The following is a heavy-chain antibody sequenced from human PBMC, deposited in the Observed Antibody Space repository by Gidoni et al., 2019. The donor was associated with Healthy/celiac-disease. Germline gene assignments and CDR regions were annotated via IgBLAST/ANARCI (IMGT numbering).Heavy chain of an antibody. CDR1: GCTFSSYA. CDR2: IIPIFGTA. J-gene: IGHJ4*02. CDR3: AREVVGTSQFDY. D-gene: IGHD2-15*01. Sequence: QVQLVQSGAEVKKPGSSVKVSCKASGCTFSSYAISWVRQAPGQGLEWMGGIIPIFGTANYEQKFQGRVTITADESTSTAYMELSSLRSEDTAVYYCAREVVGTSQFDYWGQGTLVTVSS. V-gene: IGHV1-69*01.